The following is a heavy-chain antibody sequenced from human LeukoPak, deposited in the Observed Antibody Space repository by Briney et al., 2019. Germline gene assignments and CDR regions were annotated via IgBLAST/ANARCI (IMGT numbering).Heavy chain of an antibody. J-gene: IGHJ5*02. CDR3: ASPGSVGWFDP. V-gene: IGHV4-34*01. CDR1: GGSFSGYY. D-gene: IGHD2-2*01. CDR2: INHSGST. Sequence: PSETLSLTCAVYGGSFSGYYWSWIRQPPGKGLEWIGEINHSGSTNYNPSLKSRVTISVDTSKNQFSLKLSSVTAADTAVYYCASPGSVGWFDPWGQGTLVTVSS.